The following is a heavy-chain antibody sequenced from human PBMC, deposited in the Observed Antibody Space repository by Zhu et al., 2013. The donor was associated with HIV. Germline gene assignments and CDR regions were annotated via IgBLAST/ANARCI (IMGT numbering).Heavy chain of an antibody. Sequence: QVQLVQSGAEVKKPGSSVKVSCKASGGTFNNYAITWVRQAPGQGLEWMGGIIPIFGTANYAQKFQGRVTITADKSTSTAYMELSSLRSEDTAMYYCARGGYNWNDESYYYAMDVWGQGTTVTVSS. J-gene: IGHJ6*02. V-gene: IGHV1-69*06. CDR1: GGTFNNYA. CDR3: ARGGYNWNDESYYYAMDV. D-gene: IGHD1-1*01. CDR2: IIPIFGTA.